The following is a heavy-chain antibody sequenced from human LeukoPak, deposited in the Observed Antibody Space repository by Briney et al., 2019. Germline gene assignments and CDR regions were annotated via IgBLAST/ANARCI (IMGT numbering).Heavy chain of an antibody. D-gene: IGHD3-10*01. V-gene: IGHV4-59*12. J-gene: IGHJ4*02. CDR2: IYYSGST. CDR1: GGSISSYY. CDR3: ARGVRGVIVY. Sequence: SETLSLTCTVSGGSISSYYWSWIRQPPGKGLEWIGYIYYSGSTNYNPSLKSRVTISVDTSKNQFSLQLNSVTPEDTAVYYCARGVRGVIVYWGQGTLVTVSS.